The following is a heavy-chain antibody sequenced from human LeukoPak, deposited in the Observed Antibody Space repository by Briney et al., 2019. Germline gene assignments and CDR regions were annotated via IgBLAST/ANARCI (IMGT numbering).Heavy chain of an antibody. CDR2: ISSSSSYI. CDR3: ARDRYDFWSGYYPHGAFDI. D-gene: IGHD3-3*01. CDR1: GFTFSSYS. J-gene: IGHJ3*02. V-gene: IGHV3-21*01. Sequence: GGSLRLSCAASGFTFSSYSMNWVRQAPGKGLEWVSSISSSSSYIYYADSVKGRFTISRDSAKNSPYLQMNSLRAEDTAVYYCARDRYDFWSGYYPHGAFDIWGQGTMVTVSS.